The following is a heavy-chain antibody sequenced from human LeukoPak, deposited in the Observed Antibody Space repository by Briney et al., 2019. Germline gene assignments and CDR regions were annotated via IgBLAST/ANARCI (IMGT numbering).Heavy chain of an antibody. D-gene: IGHD5-24*01. Sequence: PSETLSLTCAVYGGSFSGYYWSWIRQPPGKGLEWIGEINHSGSTNYNPSLKSRVTISVDTSKNQFSLKLSSVTAADTAVYYCARDRGWLQFIDALDIWGQGTMVTVSS. CDR1: GGSFSGYY. CDR3: ARDRGWLQFIDALDI. CDR2: INHSGST. V-gene: IGHV4-34*01. J-gene: IGHJ3*02.